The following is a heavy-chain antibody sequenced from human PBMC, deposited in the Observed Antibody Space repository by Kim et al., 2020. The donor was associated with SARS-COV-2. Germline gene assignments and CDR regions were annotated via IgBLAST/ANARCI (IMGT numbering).Heavy chain of an antibody. CDR3: ARDRVGSFDY. CDR2: T. Sequence: TYHADPVKGRFTIARDNSKNTLYLQMNSLRAEDTAVYYCARDRVGSFDYWGQGTLVTVSS. D-gene: IGHD1-26*01. V-gene: IGHV3-53*01. J-gene: IGHJ4*02.